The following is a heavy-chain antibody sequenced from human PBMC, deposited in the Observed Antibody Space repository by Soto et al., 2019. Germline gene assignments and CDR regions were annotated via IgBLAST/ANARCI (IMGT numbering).Heavy chain of an antibody. J-gene: IGHJ5*02. V-gene: IGHV1-69*01. CDR3: ARGGPEDSTPSNWFDP. CDR2: IIPIFGTA. CDR1: GGTFSSYA. Sequence: QVQLVQSGAEVKKPGSSVKVSCKASGGTFSSYAISWVRQAPGQGLEWMGGIIPIFGTANYAQKFQGRVTITEDEATSTAYMELSSLRSEDTAVYYCARGGPEDSTPSNWFDPWCQGTLVTVSS. D-gene: IGHD2-2*01.